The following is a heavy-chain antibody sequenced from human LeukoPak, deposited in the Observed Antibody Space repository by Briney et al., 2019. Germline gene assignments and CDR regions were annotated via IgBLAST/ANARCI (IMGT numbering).Heavy chain of an antibody. Sequence: SETLSLTCTVSGGSISSSSYYWGWIRQPPGKGLEWIGSIYYSGSTYYNPSLKSRVTISVDTSKNQFSLKLSSVTAADTAVYYCARSTYCSGGSCSHNWFDPWGQGTLVTVSS. CDR1: GGSISSSSYY. J-gene: IGHJ5*02. CDR2: IYYSGST. V-gene: IGHV4-39*07. D-gene: IGHD2-15*01. CDR3: ARSTYCSGGSCSHNWFDP.